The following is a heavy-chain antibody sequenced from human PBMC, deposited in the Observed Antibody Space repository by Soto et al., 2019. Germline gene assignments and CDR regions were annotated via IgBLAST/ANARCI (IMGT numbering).Heavy chain of an antibody. D-gene: IGHD5-12*01. V-gene: IGHV4-39*01. Sequence: QLQLQESGPGLVKPSETLSLTCSVSGGSISNSNYYWGWIRQPPGKGLDWIGSSYYSGSTYYTPSLKSRVTIFVDTSKNQFFLRLRSVTATDTAVYYCVRYSGSAGRDYYYGVDVWGQGTTVTVSS. CDR2: SYYSGST. J-gene: IGHJ6*02. CDR3: VRYSGSAGRDYYYGVDV. CDR1: GGSISNSNYY.